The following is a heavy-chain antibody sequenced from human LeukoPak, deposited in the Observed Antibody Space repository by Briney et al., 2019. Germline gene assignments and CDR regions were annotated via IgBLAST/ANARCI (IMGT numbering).Heavy chain of an antibody. J-gene: IGHJ3*02. Sequence: SETLSLTCTVSGGSISSSSYYWGWIRQPPGKGLEWIGGIYYSGSTYYNPSLKSRVTISVDTSKNQFSLKLSSVTAADTAVYYCASLLLWFGEADAFDIWGQGTMVTVSS. V-gene: IGHV4-39*01. CDR1: GGSISSSSYY. D-gene: IGHD3-10*01. CDR3: ASLLLWFGEADAFDI. CDR2: IYYSGST.